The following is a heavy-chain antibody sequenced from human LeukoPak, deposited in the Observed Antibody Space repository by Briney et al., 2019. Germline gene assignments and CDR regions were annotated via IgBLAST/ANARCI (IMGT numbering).Heavy chain of an antibody. D-gene: IGHD1-26*01. CDR2: ISSSSSTI. Sequence: GGSLRLSCAASGFTFSSYSMNWVRQAPGKGLEWVSYISSSSSTIYYADSVKGRFTISKDNARNTLYLQMNSLRAEDTAVYYCARAVGWFDPWGQGTLVTVSS. V-gene: IGHV3-48*04. J-gene: IGHJ5*02. CDR1: GFTFSSYS. CDR3: ARAVGWFDP.